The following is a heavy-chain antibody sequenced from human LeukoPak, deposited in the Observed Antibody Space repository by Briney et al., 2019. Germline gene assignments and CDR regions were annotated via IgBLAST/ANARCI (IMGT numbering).Heavy chain of an antibody. V-gene: IGHV4-4*07. CDR2: IYTTGTT. D-gene: IGHD3-22*01. CDR3: ARDDTSDFSWY. Sequence: SETLSLTCTVSGGSIRSYYWGWVRQPAGKGLEWIGRIYTTGTTNYNPSLKSRVTISVDTSKNQFSLNLTSVTAADTAVYYCARDDTSDFSWYWGQGTLVTVSS. J-gene: IGHJ4*02. CDR1: GGSIRSYY.